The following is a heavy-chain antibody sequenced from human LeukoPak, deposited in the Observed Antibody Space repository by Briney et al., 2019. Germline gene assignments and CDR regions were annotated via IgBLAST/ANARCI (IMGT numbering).Heavy chain of an antibody. CDR3: ARVPAYDSSGYPAFDI. V-gene: IGHV4-4*02. D-gene: IGHD3-22*01. CDR2: IYHSGST. Sequence: SETLSLTCAVSGGSINHNNWWGWVRQPPGKGLEWIGEIYHSGSTNYNPSLKSRVTISVDKSKNQFSLKLSSVTAADTAVYYCARVPAYDSSGYPAFDIWGQGTMVTVSS. J-gene: IGHJ3*02. CDR1: GGSINHNNW.